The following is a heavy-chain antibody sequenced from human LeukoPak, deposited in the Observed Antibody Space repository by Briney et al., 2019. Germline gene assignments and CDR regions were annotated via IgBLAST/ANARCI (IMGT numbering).Heavy chain of an antibody. D-gene: IGHD5-24*01. V-gene: IGHV3-7*01. J-gene: IGHJ4*02. CDR1: GFTFSSYS. CDR3: ARERWLQPGY. Sequence: GGSLRLSCAASGFTFSSYSMNWVRQAPGKGLEWVANIDNAGSDKYYVDSVEGRFTISRDNAKNSLYLQMNSLRAEDTAVYYCARERWLQPGYWGQGILVTVSS. CDR2: IDNAGSDK.